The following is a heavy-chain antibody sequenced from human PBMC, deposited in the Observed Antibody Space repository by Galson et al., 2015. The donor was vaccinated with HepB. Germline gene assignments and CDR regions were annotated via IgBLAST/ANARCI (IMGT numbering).Heavy chain of an antibody. V-gene: IGHV1-24*01. CDR2: FEPEDGET. CDR3: ATLPSYSANYLHASDI. CDR1: GYTLSKLS. D-gene: IGHD4/OR15-4a*01. Sequence: SVKVSCKVSGYTLSKLSMHWVRQGPGKGLEWMGGFEPEDGETIYAQEFQGRVTMTEDTSTDTAYMELSSLRSEDTAVYYCATLPSYSANYLHASDIWGQGTMVTVSS. J-gene: IGHJ3*02.